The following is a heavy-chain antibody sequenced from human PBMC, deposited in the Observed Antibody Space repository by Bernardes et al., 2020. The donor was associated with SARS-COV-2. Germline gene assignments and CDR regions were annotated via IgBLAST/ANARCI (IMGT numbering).Heavy chain of an antibody. CDR1: GYTFTSYD. D-gene: IGHD3-22*01. Sequence: ASVKVSCKASGYTFTSYDINWVRQATGQGLEWMGWMIPDSGNTAYAQRFQGRVTMTRDTSISTAYMELSSLRPEDTAVYYCVRSRYNYDSSGYSFDYWGQGALVTVSS. V-gene: IGHV1-8*01. CDR3: VRSRYNYDSSGYSFDY. J-gene: IGHJ4*02. CDR2: MIPDSGNT.